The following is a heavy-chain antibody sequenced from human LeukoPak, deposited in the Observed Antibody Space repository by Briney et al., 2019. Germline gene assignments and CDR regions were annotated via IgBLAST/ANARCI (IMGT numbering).Heavy chain of an antibody. Sequence: GGSLRLSWAASGFTFSSYSMNWVRQAPGKGPEWVSYISSSSSTIYYADSVKGRFTISRDNAKNSLYLQMNSLRAEDTAVYYCARGLYSSSWYLSYFDYWGQGTLVTVSS. CDR1: GFTFSSYS. D-gene: IGHD6-13*01. CDR3: ARGLYSSSWYLSYFDY. V-gene: IGHV3-48*04. CDR2: ISSSSSTI. J-gene: IGHJ4*02.